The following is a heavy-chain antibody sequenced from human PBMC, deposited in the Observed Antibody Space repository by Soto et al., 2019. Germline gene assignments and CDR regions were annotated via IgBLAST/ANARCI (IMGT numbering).Heavy chain of an antibody. Sequence: QVQLMQSGAEVKKPGSSVKVSCKASGGTISTNVISWVRQAPGQGLEWMGEIMPIFAAPNNAQKFQVRLTITADTSATTVYMELSSLTSEDTAVYFCATGARYCSGGSCYTDDWGQGTLVIVSS. CDR3: ATGARYCSGGSCYTDD. D-gene: IGHD2-15*01. CDR1: GGTISTNV. V-gene: IGHV1-69*06. J-gene: IGHJ4*02. CDR2: IMPIFAAP.